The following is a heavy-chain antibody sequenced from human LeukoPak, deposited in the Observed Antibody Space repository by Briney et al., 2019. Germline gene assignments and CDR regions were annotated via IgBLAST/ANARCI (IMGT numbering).Heavy chain of an antibody. Sequence: ASVKVSCKAPGYTFTSFGISWVRQAPGQGLEWMGWISAYNGNTNYAQKLQGRVTMTTDTSTGTAYMELRSLRSDDTAVYYCARASTTVTYYYYGMDVWGQGTTVTVSS. CDR1: GYTFTSFG. D-gene: IGHD4-17*01. CDR2: ISAYNGNT. J-gene: IGHJ6*02. CDR3: ARASTTVTYYYYGMDV. V-gene: IGHV1-18*01.